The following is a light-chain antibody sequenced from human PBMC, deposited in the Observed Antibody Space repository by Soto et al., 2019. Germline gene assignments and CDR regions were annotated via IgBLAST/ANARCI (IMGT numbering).Light chain of an antibody. V-gene: IGLV2-11*01. CDR1: SSDVGGYNY. CDR3: CSFAGNYIYV. J-gene: IGLJ1*01. Sequence: QSALTQPRSVSGSPGQSVTISCTGTSSDVGGYNYVSWYLQHPGKAPKVMIYDVSKRPSGVPDRFSGSKSGNTASLTISGLQSEDEADYYCCSFAGNYIYVFGTWTKVTVL. CDR2: DVS.